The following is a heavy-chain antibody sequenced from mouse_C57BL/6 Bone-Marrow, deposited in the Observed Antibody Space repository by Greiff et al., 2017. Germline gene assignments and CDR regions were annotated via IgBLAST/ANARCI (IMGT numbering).Heavy chain of an antibody. V-gene: IGHV14-4*01. CDR3: SSFDGNYFDF. J-gene: IGHJ2*01. D-gene: IGHD2-3*01. Sequence: EVQLQQSGAELVRPGASVKLSCTASGFNIKDDYIHWVKQRPEQGLEWIGWIDPEIGDTEYASKFQGKATITSDTSSNTASLQLSSRTSEDTAVYYCSSFDGNYFDFWGQGTPLTGAS. CDR1: GFNIKDDY. CDR2: IDPEIGDT.